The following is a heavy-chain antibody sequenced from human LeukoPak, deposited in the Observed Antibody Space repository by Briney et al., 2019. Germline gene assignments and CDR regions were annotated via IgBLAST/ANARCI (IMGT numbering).Heavy chain of an antibody. D-gene: IGHD3-9*01. CDR2: ISAYNGNT. CDR3: ARDPPRVTIFSPMDV. V-gene: IGHV1-18*01. Sequence: ASVKVSRKASGYTFTSYGISWVRQAPGQGLEWMGWISAYNGNTNYAQKLQGRVTMTTDTSTSTAYMELRSLRSDDTAVYYCARDPPRVTIFSPMDVWGQGTTVTVSS. CDR1: GYTFTSYG. J-gene: IGHJ6*02.